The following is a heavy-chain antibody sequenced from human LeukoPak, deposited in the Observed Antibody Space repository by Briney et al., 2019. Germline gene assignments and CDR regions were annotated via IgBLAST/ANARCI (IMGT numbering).Heavy chain of an antibody. D-gene: IGHD6-19*01. CDR2: ISAYNGNT. J-gene: IGHJ6*02. CDR3: ARDSGSGWYYYYYGMDV. V-gene: IGHV1-18*01. Sequence: ASVTVSCKASGYTFTSYGISWVRQAPGQGLEWMGWISAYNGNTNYAQKLQGRVTMTTDTSTSTAYMELRSLRSDDTAVYYCARDSGSGWYYYYYGMDVWGQGTTVTVSS. CDR1: GYTFTSYG.